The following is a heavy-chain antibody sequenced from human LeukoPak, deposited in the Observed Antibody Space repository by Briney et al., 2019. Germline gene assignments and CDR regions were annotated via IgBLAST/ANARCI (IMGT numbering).Heavy chain of an antibody. Sequence: PSQTLSLTCTVSGGSISSGGYYWSWIRQHPGKGLEWIGYIYYSGSTYYNPSLKSRVTISVDTSKNQFSLKLSSVTAADTAVYYCARFGTSTEVFDYWGQGTLATVSS. CDR1: GGSISSGGYY. V-gene: IGHV4-31*03. CDR3: ARFGTSTEVFDY. D-gene: IGHD4-23*01. CDR2: IYYSGST. J-gene: IGHJ4*02.